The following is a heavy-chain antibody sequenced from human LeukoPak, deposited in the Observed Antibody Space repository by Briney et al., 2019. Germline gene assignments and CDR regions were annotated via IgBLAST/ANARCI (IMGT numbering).Heavy chain of an antibody. Sequence: ASVKVSCKASGYTFNSYGIDWVRQAPGQGLEWMGWISTYHGNTKYAQKVQGRVTMTTDASTNTAYMELRSLRSDDTAVYFCARTGYGNAFDIWGQGTMVIVSS. V-gene: IGHV1-18*01. CDR2: ISTYHGNT. CDR1: GYTFNSYG. D-gene: IGHD5-18*01. CDR3: ARTGYGNAFDI. J-gene: IGHJ3*02.